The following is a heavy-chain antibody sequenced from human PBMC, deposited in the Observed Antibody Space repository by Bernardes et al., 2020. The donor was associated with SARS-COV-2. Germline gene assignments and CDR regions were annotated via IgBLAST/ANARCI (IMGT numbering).Heavy chain of an antibody. V-gene: IGHV3-66*02. D-gene: IGHD3-22*01. CDR3: ARGHSRSWFDD. J-gene: IGHJ4*02. CDR2: THSDSGT. Sequence: GRSLRACCAASGLIFSSYSMSWVRQAPGKGLEWVSSTHSDSGTNYADSVKDRFTISRENSKNILYLQMNSLRTEDTAVYYCARGHSRSWFDDWGRGTLVTVSS. CDR1: GLIFSSYS.